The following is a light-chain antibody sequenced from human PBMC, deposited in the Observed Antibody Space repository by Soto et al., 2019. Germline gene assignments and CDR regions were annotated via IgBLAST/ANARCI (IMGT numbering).Light chain of an antibody. CDR2: AAS. CDR1: QSVSSW. V-gene: IGKV1-39*01. J-gene: IGKJ5*01. CDR3: QQSYSTPIT. Sequence: IQLTQSTSSLSASVGDRVTITCRASQSVSSWLAWYQQKPGKAPKLLIYAASSLQSGVPSRFSGSGSGTDFTLTISSLQPEDFATYYCQQSYSTPITFGQGTRLEIK.